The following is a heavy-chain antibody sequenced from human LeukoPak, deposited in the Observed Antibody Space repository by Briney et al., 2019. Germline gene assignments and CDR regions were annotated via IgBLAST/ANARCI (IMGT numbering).Heavy chain of an antibody. CDR3: AREADSSGYFFRPDY. V-gene: IGHV1-2*02. CDR1: GYTFTGYY. Sequence: VASVKVSCKASGYTFTGYYMHWVRQAPGQGLEWMGWINPNSGGTNYAQKFQGRVTMTRDTSIRTAYMELRSLRSDDTAVYYCAREADSSGYFFRPDYWGQGTLVTVSS. J-gene: IGHJ4*02. CDR2: INPNSGGT. D-gene: IGHD3-22*01.